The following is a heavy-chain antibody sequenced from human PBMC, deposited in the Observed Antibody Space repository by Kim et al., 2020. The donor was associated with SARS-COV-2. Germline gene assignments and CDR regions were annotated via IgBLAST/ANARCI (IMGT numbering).Heavy chain of an antibody. D-gene: IGHD3-22*01. V-gene: IGHV3-15*01. CDR1: GFTFSNAW. CDR2: IKSKTDGGTT. CDR3: TTRAVATDSSGYLGGDY. Sequence: GGSLRLSCAASGFTFSNAWMSWVRQAPGKGLEWVGRIKSKTDGGTTDYAAPVKGRFTISRDDSKNTLYLQMNSLKTEDTAVYYCTTRAVATDSSGYLGGDYWGQGTLVTVSS. J-gene: IGHJ4*02.